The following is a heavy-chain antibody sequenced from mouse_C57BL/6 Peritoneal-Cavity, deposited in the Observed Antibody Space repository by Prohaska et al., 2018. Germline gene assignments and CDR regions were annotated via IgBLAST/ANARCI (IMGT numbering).Heavy chain of an antibody. V-gene: IGHV1-72*01. Sequence: QVQLQQPGAELVKPEASVKLSCKASGYTFTSYWMHWVKQRPGRGLEWIGRIDPNRGCTKYNDNFKSKATLTVDKPASIFYKPPSIRTTEYYAVYDRGRRHYYGHFDHGGQGTTLTVSS. CDR2: IDPNRGCT. J-gene: IGHJ2*01. CDR1: GYTFTSYW. D-gene: IGHD1-1*01. CDR3: GRRHYYGHFDH.